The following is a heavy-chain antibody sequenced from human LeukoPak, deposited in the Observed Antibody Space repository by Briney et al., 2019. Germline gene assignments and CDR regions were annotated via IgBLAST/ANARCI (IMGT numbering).Heavy chain of an antibody. V-gene: IGHV3-11*01. D-gene: IGHD2-2*01. CDR2: ISSSGSTI. Sequence: GGSLRLSCAASGFTFSDYYMSWIRQAPGKGLEWVSYISSSGSTIYYADSVKGRFTISRDNAKNSLYLQMNSLRAEDTAVYYCARWVLTGNRGSTTCMRYFDYWGQGTLVTVSS. J-gene: IGHJ4*02. CDR3: ARWVLTGNRGSTTCMRYFDY. CDR1: GFTFSDYY.